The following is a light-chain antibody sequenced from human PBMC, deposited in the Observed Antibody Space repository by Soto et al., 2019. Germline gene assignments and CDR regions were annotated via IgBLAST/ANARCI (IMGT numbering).Light chain of an antibody. CDR3: MQSLETPWT. J-gene: IGKJ1*01. CDR2: LDS. V-gene: IGKV2-28*01. Sequence: IVMTQSPLSLTVTPGEPASISCRSSQRLLHSNGYNYLEWYLQKPGQSPQLLINLDSDRASGVPDRFSGSGSGTDFTLKISRVEAEDVGLYYCMQSLETPWTFGQGTRWIS. CDR1: QRLLHSNGYNY.